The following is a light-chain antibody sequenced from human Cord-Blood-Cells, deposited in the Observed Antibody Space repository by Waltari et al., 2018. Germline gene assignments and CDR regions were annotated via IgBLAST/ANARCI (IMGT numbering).Light chain of an antibody. Sequence: EIVLTQSPGTLSLSPGERATLSCRASQSVSSSYVAWYQQNPGQAPRLLIYGASSRATGIPDRFSGSGSGTDFTLTISRLEPEDFAVYYCQQYGSSIFTFGPGTKVDIK. CDR1: QSVSSSY. J-gene: IGKJ3*01. CDR2: GAS. CDR3: QQYGSSIFT. V-gene: IGKV3-20*01.